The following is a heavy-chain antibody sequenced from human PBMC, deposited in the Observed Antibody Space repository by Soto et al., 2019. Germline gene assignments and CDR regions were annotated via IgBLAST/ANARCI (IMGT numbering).Heavy chain of an antibody. J-gene: IGHJ4*02. CDR2: IIPIFGTA. D-gene: IGHD3-10*01. CDR1: GGTFSSYA. CDR3: ARDRPYGSGSYFDY. Sequence: RASVKVSCKASGGTFSSYAISWVRQAPGQGLEWMGGIIPIFGTANYAQKFQGRVTITADKSTSTAYMELSSLRSEDTAVYYCARDRPYGSGSYFDYWGQGTLVTVSS. V-gene: IGHV1-69*06.